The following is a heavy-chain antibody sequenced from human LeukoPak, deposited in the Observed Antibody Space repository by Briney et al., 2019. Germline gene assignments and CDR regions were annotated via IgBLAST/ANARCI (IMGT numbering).Heavy chain of an antibody. CDR2: IYHSGST. V-gene: IGHV4-30-2*01. D-gene: IGHD6-13*01. CDR1: GGSISSGGYY. CDR3: ARDLGSSSWYLDAFDI. J-gene: IGHJ3*02. Sequence: SQTLSLTCTVSGGSISSGGYYWSWLRQPPGKGLEWIGYIYHSGSTYYNPSLKSRVTISVDRSKNQFSLKLSSVTAADTAVYYCARDLGSSSWYLDAFDIWGQGTMVTVSS.